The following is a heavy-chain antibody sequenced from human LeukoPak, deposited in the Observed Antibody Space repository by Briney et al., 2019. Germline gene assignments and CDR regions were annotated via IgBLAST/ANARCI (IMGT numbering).Heavy chain of an antibody. CDR2: ISSSSSYI. V-gene: IGHV3-21*01. CDR1: GFTFGSYS. Sequence: GGSLRLSCAASGFTFGSYSMNWVRQAPGKGLEWVSSISSSSSYIYYADSVKGRFTISRDNAKNSLYLQMNSLRAEDTAVYYCASESPLFYGGNFNFFDYWGQGTLVTVSS. J-gene: IGHJ4*02. CDR3: ASESPLFYGGNFNFFDY. D-gene: IGHD4-23*01.